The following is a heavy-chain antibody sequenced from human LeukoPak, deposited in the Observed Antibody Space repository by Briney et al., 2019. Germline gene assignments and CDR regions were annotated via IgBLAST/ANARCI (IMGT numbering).Heavy chain of an antibody. Sequence: PGGSPRLSCAASGFTFSSYGMHWVRQAPGKGLEWVAFIRYDGSNKYYADSVKGRFTISRDNSKNTLYLQMNSLRAEDTAVYYCAKDSGSRFYDYVWGSYPEEDYWGRGTLVTVSS. J-gene: IGHJ4*02. CDR1: GFTFSSYG. CDR3: AKDSGSRFYDYVWGSYPEEDY. V-gene: IGHV3-30*02. D-gene: IGHD3-16*02. CDR2: IRYDGSNK.